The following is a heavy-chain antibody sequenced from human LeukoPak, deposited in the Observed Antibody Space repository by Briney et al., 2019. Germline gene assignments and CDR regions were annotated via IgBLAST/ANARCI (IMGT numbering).Heavy chain of an antibody. Sequence: SVKVSCKASGGTFSSYAISWVRQAPGQGLEWMGGIIPIFGTANYAQKFQGRVTITADESTSTAYMELSSLRPEDTAVYYCARWSYYGSGSYYSMGYYYYYAMDDWGKGTTVTVSS. CDR3: ARWSYYGSGSYYSMGYYYYYAMDD. CDR1: GGTFSSYA. J-gene: IGHJ6*04. CDR2: IIPIFGTA. V-gene: IGHV1-69*13. D-gene: IGHD3-10*01.